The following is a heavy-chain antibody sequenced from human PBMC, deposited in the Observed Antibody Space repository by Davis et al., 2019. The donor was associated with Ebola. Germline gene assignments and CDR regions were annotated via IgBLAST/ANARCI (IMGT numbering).Heavy chain of an antibody. J-gene: IGHJ4*02. Sequence: ASVKVSCKASGYTFKSYGISWVRQAPGQGLEWMGWISAYNGNTNYAQKFQGRVTMTTDTSTSTAYMELRSLRSDDTAVYYCARASLGGRWGPPDYWGQGTLVTVSS. CDR3: ARASLGGRWGPPDY. V-gene: IGHV1-18*01. CDR1: GYTFKSYG. CDR2: ISAYNGNT. D-gene: IGHD3-16*01.